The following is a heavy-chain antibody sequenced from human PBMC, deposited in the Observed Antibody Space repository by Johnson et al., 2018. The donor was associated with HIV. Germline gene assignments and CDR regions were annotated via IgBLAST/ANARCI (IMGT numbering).Heavy chain of an antibody. V-gene: IGHV3-7*03. D-gene: IGHD2-2*02. CDR1: GFTFSSYG. CDR2: IKEDGSEE. J-gene: IGHJ3*02. CDR3: ARPLGLYHGAFDI. Sequence: VQLVESGGGLVQPGRSLRLSCAASGFTFSSYGMHWVRQAPGKGLEWVANIKEDGSEEYYVDSVTGRFTISRDNAKNSLYLQMNSLRDEDTAVYYCARPLGLYHGAFDIWGQGTMVTVSS.